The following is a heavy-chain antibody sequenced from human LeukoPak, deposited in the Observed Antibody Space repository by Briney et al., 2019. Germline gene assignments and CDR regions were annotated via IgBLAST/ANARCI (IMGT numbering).Heavy chain of an antibody. Sequence: ASVKVSCEASGYTFTSYAMNWVRQAPGQGLEWMGWINTNTGNPTYAQGFTGRFVFSLDTSVSTAYLQISSLKAEDTAVYYCARDPYDYVWGSFLLVWPRGGAFDIWGQGTMVTVSS. D-gene: IGHD3-16*01. CDR2: INTNTGNP. V-gene: IGHV7-4-1*02. CDR3: ARDPYDYVWGSFLLVWPRGGAFDI. J-gene: IGHJ3*02. CDR1: GYTFTSYA.